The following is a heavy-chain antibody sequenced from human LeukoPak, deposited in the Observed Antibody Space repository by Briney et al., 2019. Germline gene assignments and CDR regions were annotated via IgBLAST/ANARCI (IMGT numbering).Heavy chain of an antibody. CDR2: INHSGST. J-gene: IGHJ4*02. V-gene: IGHV4-34*01. CDR1: GGSFSGYY. D-gene: IGHD3-22*01. Sequence: SETLSLTCAVYGGSFSGYYWSWIRQPPGKGLEWIGEINHSGSTNYNPSLKSRVTISVDTSKNQFSLKLSSVTAADTAVYYCASHEGNTMIVDWGQGTLVTVSS. CDR3: ASHEGNTMIVD.